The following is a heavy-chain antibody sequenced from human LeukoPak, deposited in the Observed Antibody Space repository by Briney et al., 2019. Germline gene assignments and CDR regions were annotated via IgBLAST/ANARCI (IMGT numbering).Heavy chain of an antibody. CDR2: IYYSGST. V-gene: IGHV4-59*01. CDR3: ARVGKAVAGRLYYFDY. Sequence: GSLRLSCAASGFTFSSYAMHWVRQAPGKVLEWIGYIYYSGSTNYNPSLKSRVTIAVDTSKNQFSLKLSSVTAADTAVYYCARVGKAVAGRLYYFDYWGQGTLVTVSS. D-gene: IGHD6-19*01. CDR1: GFTFSSYA. J-gene: IGHJ4*02.